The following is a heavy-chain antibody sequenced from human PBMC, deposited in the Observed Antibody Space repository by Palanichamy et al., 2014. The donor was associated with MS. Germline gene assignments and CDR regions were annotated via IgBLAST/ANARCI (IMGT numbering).Heavy chain of an antibody. CDR3: VRGRSGLDV. J-gene: IGHJ6*02. CDR1: GITLSDYY. V-gene: IGHV3-72*01. Sequence: EVQLVESGGGLVQPGGSLRLSCAASGITLSDYYMDWVRQAPEKGLEWVGRSTNKANRYTTEYAASVKGRFTISRDDSKNLLYLQMNSLKTVDTAVYYCVRGRSGLDVWGQGTTVTVSS. CDR2: STNKANRYTT.